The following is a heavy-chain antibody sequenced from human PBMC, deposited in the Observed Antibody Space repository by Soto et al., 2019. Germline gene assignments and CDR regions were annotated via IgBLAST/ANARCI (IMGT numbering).Heavy chain of an antibody. D-gene: IGHD3-3*01. J-gene: IGHJ6*03. CDR1: GYTFTSYD. Sequence: ASVKVSCKASGYTFTSYDINWVRQATGQGLGWMGWMNPNSGNTGYAQKFQGRVTMTRNTSISTAYMELSSLRSEDTAVYYCARGVRFLEWLFYYYYYYMDVWGKGTTVTVSS. V-gene: IGHV1-8*01. CDR3: ARGVRFLEWLFYYYYYYMDV. CDR2: MNPNSGNT.